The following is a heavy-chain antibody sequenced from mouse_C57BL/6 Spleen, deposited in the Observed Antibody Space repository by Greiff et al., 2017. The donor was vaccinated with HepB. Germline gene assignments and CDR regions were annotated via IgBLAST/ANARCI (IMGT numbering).Heavy chain of an antibody. D-gene: IGHD2-1*01. V-gene: IGHV1-18*01. CDR2: INPNNGGT. CDR1: GYTFTDYN. Sequence: VQLKQSGPELVKPGASVKIPCKASGYTFTDYNMDWVKQSHGKSLEWIGDINPNNGGTIYNQKFKGKATLTVDKSSSTAYMELRSLTSEDTAVYYCARRAIYYGNYVGFAYWGQGTLVTVSA. CDR3: ARRAIYYGNYVGFAY. J-gene: IGHJ3*01.